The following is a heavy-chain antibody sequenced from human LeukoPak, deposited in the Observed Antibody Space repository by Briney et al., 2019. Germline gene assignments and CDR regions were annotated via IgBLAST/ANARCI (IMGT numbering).Heavy chain of an antibody. J-gene: IGHJ3*02. D-gene: IGHD3-9*01. CDR1: GFTFSSYA. Sequence: TGGSLRLSCAASGFTFSSYAMSWVRQAPGKGLEWVXXXXGSGGSTYYADSVKGRFTISRDNSKNTLYLQMNSLRAEDTAVYYCAKGRGLRYFDWFAFDIWGQGTMVTVSS. CDR3: AKGRGLRYFDWFAFDI. V-gene: IGHV3-23*01. CDR2: XXGSGGST.